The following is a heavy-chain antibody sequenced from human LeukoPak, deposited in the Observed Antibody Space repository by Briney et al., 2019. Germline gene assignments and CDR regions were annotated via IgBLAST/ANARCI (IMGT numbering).Heavy chain of an antibody. CDR3: ARDRKYCTSTTCHSSMDV. D-gene: IGHD2-2*01. J-gene: IGHJ6*03. Sequence: SETLSLTCSVSGYSISSGYYWGWIRQPPGKGLEWIGSIFHSGSTYYNPSLKSRVTISVDTSKYQFSLKLTSVTAADTAVCYCARDRKYCTSTTCHSSMDVWGKGATVTVSS. CDR1: GYSISSGYY. CDR2: IFHSGST. V-gene: IGHV4-38-2*02.